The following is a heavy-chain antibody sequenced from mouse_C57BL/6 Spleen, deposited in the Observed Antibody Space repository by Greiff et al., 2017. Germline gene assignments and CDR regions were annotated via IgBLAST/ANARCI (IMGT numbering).Heavy chain of an antibody. V-gene: IGHV1-82*01. CDR1: GYAFSSSW. Sequence: QVQLQQSGPELVKPGASVTLSCKASGYAFSSSWMNWVKQRPGKGLEWIGRIYPGDGDTNYNGQFKGKAPLTADTSSSTAYMQLRSLTSGVSSVYFCAYYYSNVHFAYWGQGTLVTVSA. CDR2: IYPGDGDT. D-gene: IGHD2-5*01. J-gene: IGHJ3*01. CDR3: AYYYSNVHFAY.